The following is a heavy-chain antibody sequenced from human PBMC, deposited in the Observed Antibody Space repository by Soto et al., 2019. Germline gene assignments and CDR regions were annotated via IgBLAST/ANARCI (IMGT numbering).Heavy chain of an antibody. V-gene: IGHV4-4*02. CDR3: ARDDSERRYFQL. CDR2: VYHSGGT. Sequence: QVQLQESGPGLVKPSGTLSLTCAVSGGSISSSNWWSWVRQPPGKGLEWIGEVYHSGGTNYNPSLKSRVTLSVDKSKNQFSLKLSSVTAADTAVYYCARDDSERRYFQLWGQGTLVTVSS. D-gene: IGHD3-22*01. CDR1: GGSISSSNW. J-gene: IGHJ1*01.